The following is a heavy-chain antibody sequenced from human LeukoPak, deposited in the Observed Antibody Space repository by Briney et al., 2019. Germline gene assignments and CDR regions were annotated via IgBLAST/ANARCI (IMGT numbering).Heavy chain of an antibody. CDR1: GFTVSSNY. J-gene: IGHJ4*02. CDR3: TTRRQDGW. D-gene: IGHD2-15*01. CDR2: IKSKSDGWTI. V-gene: IGHV3-15*01. Sequence: GGSLRLSCAASGFTVSSNYMSWVRQAPGKGLEWVGRIKSKSDGWTIDYAAPVKGKFTIERDDSRNTLYLQMNSLKTEDTAVYYCTTRRQDGWWGQGTLVTVS.